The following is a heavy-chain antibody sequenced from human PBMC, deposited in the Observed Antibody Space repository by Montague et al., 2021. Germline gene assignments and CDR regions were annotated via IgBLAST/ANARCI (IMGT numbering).Heavy chain of an antibody. D-gene: IGHD6-19*01. Sequence: SLRLSCAASGFTVTSYAMHLVRQAPGKGLEWVALIWFDGSNIKYADSVKGRFTISRDTPKNTLSLEMDSLTADDTAVYYCVRGRPSWLDRGFDLWGQGTLVTVSS. CDR2: IWFDGSNI. CDR3: VRGRPSWLDRGFDL. CDR1: GFTVTSYA. V-gene: IGHV3-33*01. J-gene: IGHJ4*02.